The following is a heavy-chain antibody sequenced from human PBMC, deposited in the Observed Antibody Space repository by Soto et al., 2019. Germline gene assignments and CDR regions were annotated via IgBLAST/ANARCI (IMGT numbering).Heavy chain of an antibody. Sequence: SETLSLTCTVSGGSVSSGSYYWSWIRQLPGKGLEWIGYIYYSGSTNYNPSLKSRVTISVDTSKNQFSLKLSSVTAADTAVYYCARATTVVSADYSGQGTLVTVSS. V-gene: IGHV4-61*01. CDR2: IYYSGST. J-gene: IGHJ4*02. D-gene: IGHD4-17*01. CDR3: ARATTVVSADY. CDR1: GGSVSSGSYY.